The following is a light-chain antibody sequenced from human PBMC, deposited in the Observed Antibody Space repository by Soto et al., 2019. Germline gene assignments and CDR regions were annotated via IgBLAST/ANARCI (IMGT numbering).Light chain of an antibody. CDR2: GAS. V-gene: IGKV3-20*01. CDR1: QSVSNNY. CDR3: QQYGSLRT. Sequence: IVLPQSPGTLSLSPGERATLSCRASQSVSNNYLAWYQQKPGQAPRLLIYGASNRATGIPDRFSGSGSGTDFTLTISRLEPEDFAVYYCQQYGSLRTFGQGTKVDIK. J-gene: IGKJ1*01.